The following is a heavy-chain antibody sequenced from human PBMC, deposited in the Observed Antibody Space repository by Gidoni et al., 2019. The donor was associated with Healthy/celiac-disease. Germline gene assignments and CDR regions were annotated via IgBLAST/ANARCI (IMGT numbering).Heavy chain of an antibody. CDR2: IYTSGST. CDR3: ARERGWCTNGVCYYYYGMDV. D-gene: IGHD2-8*01. CDR1: SGSISRSY. J-gene: IGHJ6*02. Sequence: QVQLQESGPGLVKPSETLSLHCTYTSGSISRSYWSWIRQPAGKGLEWIGRIYTSGSTNYNPSLKSRVTMSVDTSKNQFSLKLSSVTAADTAVYYCARERGWCTNGVCYYYYGMDVWGQGTTVTVSS. V-gene: IGHV4-4*07.